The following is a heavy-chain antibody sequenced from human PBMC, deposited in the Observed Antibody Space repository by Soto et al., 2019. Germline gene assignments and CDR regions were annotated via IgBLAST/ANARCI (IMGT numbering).Heavy chain of an antibody. V-gene: IGHV3-30-3*01. D-gene: IGHD3-3*01. Sequence: RWSLRLSCAASGFTFRSYAMHWVRQAPGKGLEWVAVISYDGSNKYYADSVKGRFTISRDNSKNTLYLQMNSLRAEDTAVYYCAIDSLRFLESYHFDLCGQRILVSDSS. CDR3: AIDSLRFLESYHFDL. CDR1: GFTFRSYA. J-gene: IGHJ4*02. CDR2: ISYDGSNK.